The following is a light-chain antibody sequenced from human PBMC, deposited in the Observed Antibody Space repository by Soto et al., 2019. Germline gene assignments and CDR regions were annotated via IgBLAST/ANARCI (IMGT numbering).Light chain of an antibody. CDR1: QSISTW. CDR3: KQYVTYSGGGAEIT. V-gene: IGKV1-5*01. J-gene: IGKJ5*01. CDR2: DAS. Sequence: DIQMTQSPSTLSASVGDRVTITCRASQSISTWLAWYQQRPGRAPKLLVYDASNLQSGVPSRFSGDGSGTEFTLTISSLLPDDFETYYCKQYVTYSGGGAEITFGQGTRLEIK.